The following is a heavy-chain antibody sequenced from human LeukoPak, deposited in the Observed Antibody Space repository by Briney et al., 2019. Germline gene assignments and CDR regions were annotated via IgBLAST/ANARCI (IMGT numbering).Heavy chain of an antibody. Sequence: SETLSLTCTVSGGSISSYYWSWIRQPPGKGLEWIGYIYTSGSTNYIPSLKSRVTISVDTSKNQFSLKLSSVTAADTAVYYCARHEIAFDIWGQGTMVTVSS. CDR3: ARHEIAFDI. J-gene: IGHJ3*02. CDR1: GGSISSYY. CDR2: IYTSGST. V-gene: IGHV4-4*09.